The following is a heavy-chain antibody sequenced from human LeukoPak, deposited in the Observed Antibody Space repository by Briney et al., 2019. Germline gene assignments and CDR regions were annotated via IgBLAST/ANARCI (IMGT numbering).Heavy chain of an antibody. CDR2: IHYDGSNK. V-gene: IGHV3-30*02. CDR1: GFIFSNYG. Sequence: GGSLRLSCAASGFIFSNYGMHWVRQAPGKGLEWVAFIHYDGSNKGYADSVKGRFTISRDNSKNTVSLQMNSLKPEDTALYYCVKDIRRGYNFGYDQFAYWGQGTLVSVSS. D-gene: IGHD5-18*01. J-gene: IGHJ4*02. CDR3: VKDIRRGYNFGYDQFAY.